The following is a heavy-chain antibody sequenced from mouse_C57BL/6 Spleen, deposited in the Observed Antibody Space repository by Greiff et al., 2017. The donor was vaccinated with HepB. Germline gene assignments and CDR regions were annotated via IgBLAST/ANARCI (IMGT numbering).Heavy chain of an antibody. Sequence: EVKLMESGPGLAKPSQTLSLTCSVTGYSITSDYWNWIRKFPGNKLEYMGYISYSGSSYYNPSHKSRISITRDTSKNQYYLQLNSVTTEDTATYYCARTWYYGSSYHWYFDVWGTGTTVTVSS. CDR3: ARTWYYGSSYHWYFDV. D-gene: IGHD1-1*01. J-gene: IGHJ1*03. CDR1: GYSITSDY. V-gene: IGHV3-8*01. CDR2: ISYSGSS.